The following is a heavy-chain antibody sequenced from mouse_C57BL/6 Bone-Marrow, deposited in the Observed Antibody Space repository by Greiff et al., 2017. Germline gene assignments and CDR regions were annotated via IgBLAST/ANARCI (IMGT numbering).Heavy chain of an antibody. D-gene: IGHD1-1*01. V-gene: IGHV1-64*01. CDR2: IHPNSGST. J-gene: IGHJ3*01. Sequence: VQLQQSGAELVKPGASVKLSCKASGYTFTSYWMHWVKQRPGQGLEWIGMIHPNSGSTNYNEKFKSKDTLTVDKSSSTAYMQLSSLTSEDSAVYYCARPEYYYGSSYGWFAYWGQGTLVTVSA. CDR1: GYTFTSYW. CDR3: ARPEYYYGSSYGWFAY.